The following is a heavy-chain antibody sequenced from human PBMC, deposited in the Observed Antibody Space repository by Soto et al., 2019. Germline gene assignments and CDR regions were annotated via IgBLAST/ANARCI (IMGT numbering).Heavy chain of an antibody. CDR3: ARHYVEAGPNWFDP. CDR2: IYYSGST. CDR1: GGSISSSSYY. V-gene: IGHV4-39*01. J-gene: IGHJ5*02. Sequence: SETLSLTCTVSGGSISSSSYYWGWIRQPPGKGLEWIGSIYYSGSTYYNPSLKSRVTFSVDTSKNQFSLKLSSVTAADTAVYYCARHYVEAGPNWFDPWGQGTLVTVSS. D-gene: IGHD3-10*02.